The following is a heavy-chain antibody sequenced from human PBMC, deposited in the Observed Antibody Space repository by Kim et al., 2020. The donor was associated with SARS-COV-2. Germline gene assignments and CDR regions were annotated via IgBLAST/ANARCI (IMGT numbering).Heavy chain of an antibody. CDR2: IYYSGST. CDR3: AAPPRDYYDSSGYQPPGDY. V-gene: IGHV4-39*01. Sequence: SETLSLTCTVSGGSISSSSYYWGWIRQPPGKGLEWIGSIYYSGSTYYNPSLKSRVTISVDTSKNQFSLKLSSVTAAYTAVYYCAAPPRDYYDSSGYQPPGDYWGQGTLVTVSS. J-gene: IGHJ4*02. D-gene: IGHD3-22*01. CDR1: GGSISSSSYY.